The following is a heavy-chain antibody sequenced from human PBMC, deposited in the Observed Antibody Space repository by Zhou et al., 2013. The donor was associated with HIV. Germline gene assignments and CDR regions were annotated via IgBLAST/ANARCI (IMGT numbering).Heavy chain of an antibody. D-gene: IGHD3-3*01. Sequence: EVQLVESGGGLIQPGGSLRLSCAASGFTVSSNYMSWVRQAPGKGLEWVSVIYSGGNTYYADSVKGRFTISRDNSKNTLYLQMNSLRAEDTAVYYCARGGITIFGTSYFDIWGQGTMVTVSS. V-gene: IGHV3-53*01. J-gene: IGHJ3*02. CDR3: ARGGITIFGTSYFDI. CDR2: IYSGGNT. CDR1: GFTVSSNY.